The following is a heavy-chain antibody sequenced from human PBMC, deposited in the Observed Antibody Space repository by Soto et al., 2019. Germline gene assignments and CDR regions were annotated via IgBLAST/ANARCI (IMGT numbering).Heavy chain of an antibody. CDR2: IYWDDAK. CDR3: AHRSRAHNGYGLFDN. V-gene: IGHV2-5*02. Sequence: QITLKESGPTLVKPTQTLTVACSVSGLSVSTYGAGVAWIRQPPGKALEWLGIIYWDDAKRYSPLLQTRLTXPXXXSXYQVVLTLTRVDPVDTATYYCAHRSRAHNGYGLFDNWGQGTLVTVSS. D-gene: IGHD5-12*01. CDR1: GLSVSTYGAG. J-gene: IGHJ4*02.